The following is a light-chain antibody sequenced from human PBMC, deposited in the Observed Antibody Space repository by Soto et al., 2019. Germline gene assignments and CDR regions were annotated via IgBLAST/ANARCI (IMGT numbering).Light chain of an antibody. V-gene: IGLV2-11*01. Sequence: QSALTQPRSVSGSPGQSVTISCTGSSSDVGGYKYVSWYQHHPGKAPKLMIYDVSKRPSGVPDRFSGSKSGNTASLTISRLQAEDEADYYCFSYAGSGYVFGTGTKLIVL. CDR2: DVS. J-gene: IGLJ1*01. CDR3: FSYAGSGYV. CDR1: SSDVGGYKY.